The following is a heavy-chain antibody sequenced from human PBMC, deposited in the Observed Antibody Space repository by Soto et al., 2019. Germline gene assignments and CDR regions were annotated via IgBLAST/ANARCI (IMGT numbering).Heavy chain of an antibody. V-gene: IGHV4-59*01. D-gene: IGHD6-13*01. CDR1: GGSISSYY. CDR2: IYYSGST. J-gene: IGHJ6*02. Sequence: PSETLSLTCTVSGGSISSYYWSWIRQPPGKGLEWIGYIYYSGSTNYNPSLKSRVTISVDTSKNQFSLKLSSVTAADTAVYYCASGPYSSSWYGGMDVWGQGTTVTASS. CDR3: ASGPYSSSWYGGMDV.